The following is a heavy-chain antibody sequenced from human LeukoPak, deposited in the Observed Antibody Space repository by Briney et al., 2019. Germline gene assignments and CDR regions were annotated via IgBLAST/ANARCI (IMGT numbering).Heavy chain of an antibody. V-gene: IGHV3-33*01. J-gene: IGHJ5*02. CDR2: IWYDGSNK. D-gene: IGHD4-23*01. Sequence: GGSLRLSCAASGFTFSSYGMHWVRQAPGKGLEWVAVIWYDGSNKYYADSVKGRFTISRDNSKNTLYLQMNSLRAEDTAVYYCGVTAPGGWFDPWGQGTLVTVSS. CDR1: GFTFSSYG. CDR3: GVTAPGGWFDP.